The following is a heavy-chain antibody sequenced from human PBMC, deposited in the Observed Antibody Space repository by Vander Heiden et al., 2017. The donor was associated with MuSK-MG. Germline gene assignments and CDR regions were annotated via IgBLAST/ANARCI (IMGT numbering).Heavy chain of an antibody. V-gene: IGHV1-24*01. Sequence: QVQLEQSGSEVRRPGASVKVSCKVLGQRITETFLHWVRRGPGKGPEWMGGFLTEEGRTVYAQRFQGRVTMTEDTSTDTAYMELRSLRSDDAAVYYCATGEGATQYYYSGLDVWGQGTTVTVS. CDR1: GQRITETF. CDR3: ATGEGATQYYYSGLDV. J-gene: IGHJ6*02. CDR2: FLTEEGRT.